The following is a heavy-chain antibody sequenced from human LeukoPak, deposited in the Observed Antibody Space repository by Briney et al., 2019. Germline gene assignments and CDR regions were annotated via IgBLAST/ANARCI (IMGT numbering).Heavy chain of an antibody. Sequence: SETLSLTCTVSGGSISSYYWSWIRQPPGKGLEWIGYIYYSGSTNYNPSLKSRVTISVDTSKNQFSLKVTSVTAADTAVYYCAKYGGSGWVIDYWGQGTLVTVSS. V-gene: IGHV4-59*08. J-gene: IGHJ4*02. CDR3: AKYGGSGWVIDY. CDR1: GGSISSYY. CDR2: IYYSGST. D-gene: IGHD6-19*01.